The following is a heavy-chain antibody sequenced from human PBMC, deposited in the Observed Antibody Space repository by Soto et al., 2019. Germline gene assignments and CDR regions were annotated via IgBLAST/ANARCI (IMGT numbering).Heavy chain of an antibody. CDR2: IDYSGHT. D-gene: IGHD3-10*01. CDR1: GGSVSSGSYY. Sequence: PSETLSLTCTVTGGSVSSGSYYWSWIRQPPGKGLEWIGYIDYSGHTNYNPSLKSRVTISVDTSKNQFSLKLRSMTAADTAVYYXSRDAVVIRGVLAEIDYWGQGALVTVSS. CDR3: SRDAVVIRGVLAEIDY. J-gene: IGHJ4*02. V-gene: IGHV4-61*01.